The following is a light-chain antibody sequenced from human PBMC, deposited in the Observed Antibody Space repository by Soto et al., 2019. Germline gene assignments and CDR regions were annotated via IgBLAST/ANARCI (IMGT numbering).Light chain of an antibody. J-gene: IGKJ1*01. CDR3: QQYGSSPPT. V-gene: IGKV3-20*01. Sequence: EIVLAQSPGTLSLSPGERDTLSCRASQSVSTNYLAWYQRKPGQAPRLLIYGASSRATDIPNRFSGSGSGTDFTLTTTRLKAEDFAVYYCQQYGSSPPTFGQGTKVEIK. CDR2: GAS. CDR1: QSVSTNY.